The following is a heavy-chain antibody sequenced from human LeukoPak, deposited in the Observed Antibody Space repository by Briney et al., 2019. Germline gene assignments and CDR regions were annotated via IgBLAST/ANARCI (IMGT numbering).Heavy chain of an antibody. CDR3: ARDRDGVTGGSGYYYEGHY. V-gene: IGHV1-69*05. J-gene: IGHJ4*02. CDR1: GGTFSSYA. CDR2: IIPIFGTA. D-gene: IGHD3-22*01. Sequence: GASVKVSCKASGGTFSSYAISWVRQAPGQGLEWMGGIIPIFGTANYAQKFQGRVTITTDESTSTAYMELSSLRSEDTAVYYCARDRDGVTGGSGYYYEGHYWGQGTLVTVSS.